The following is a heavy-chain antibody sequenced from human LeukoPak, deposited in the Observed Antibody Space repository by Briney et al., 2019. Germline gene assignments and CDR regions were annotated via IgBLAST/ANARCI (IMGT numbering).Heavy chain of an antibody. D-gene: IGHD6-13*01. Sequence: SETLSLTCTVSGGSISSYYWSWIRQPPGKGLEWIGYIYYSGSTNYNPSLKSRVTISVDTSKNQFSLKLSSVTAADTAVYYCARDFRHGIAAAGTSYYGMDVWGQGTTVTVSS. CDR3: ARDFRHGIAAAGTSYYGMDV. CDR2: IYYSGST. J-gene: IGHJ6*02. V-gene: IGHV4-59*12. CDR1: GGSISSYY.